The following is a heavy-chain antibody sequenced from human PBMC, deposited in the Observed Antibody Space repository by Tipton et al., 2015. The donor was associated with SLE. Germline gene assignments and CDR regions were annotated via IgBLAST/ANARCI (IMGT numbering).Heavy chain of an antibody. CDR1: GYTFTGYY. CDR2: INPNSGGT. V-gene: IGHV1-2*06. D-gene: IGHD1-26*01. Sequence: QSGAEVKKPGASVKVSCKASGYTFTGYYMHWVRQAPGQGLEWMGRINPNSGGTNYAQKFQGRVTMTRDTSISTAYMELSRLRSDDTAVYYCARLDPGTICAFDIWGQGTVVSVSS. J-gene: IGHJ3*02. CDR3: ARLDPGTICAFDI.